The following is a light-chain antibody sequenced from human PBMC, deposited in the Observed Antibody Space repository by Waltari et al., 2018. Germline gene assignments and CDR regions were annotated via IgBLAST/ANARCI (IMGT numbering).Light chain of an antibody. Sequence: EIVLTQSPGTLSLSPGERATLSCSASQSVSSCDLAWYQQQPGQAPRLLIYGASSRATGIPDRFSGSGSGTDFTLTISRLEPDDFAVYYCQQYGSSRYTFGQGTKLEIK. V-gene: IGKV3-20*01. CDR1: QSVSSCD. CDR3: QQYGSSRYT. J-gene: IGKJ2*01. CDR2: GAS.